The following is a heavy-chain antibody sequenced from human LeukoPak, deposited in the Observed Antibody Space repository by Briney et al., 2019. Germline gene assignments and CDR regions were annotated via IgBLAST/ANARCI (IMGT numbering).Heavy chain of an antibody. J-gene: IGHJ2*01. CDR2: TYYRSKWYN. V-gene: IGHV6-1*01. CDR1: GDSVSSNSAT. Sequence: SQTLSLTCAISGDSVSSNSATWNWIRPSPSRGLEWLGRTYYRSKWYNDYAVSVKSRITINPDTSKNQFSLQLNSVTPEDTAVYYCTRAGSYGYYWYFDLWGRGTLVTVSS. CDR3: TRAGSYGYYWYFDL. D-gene: IGHD5-18*01.